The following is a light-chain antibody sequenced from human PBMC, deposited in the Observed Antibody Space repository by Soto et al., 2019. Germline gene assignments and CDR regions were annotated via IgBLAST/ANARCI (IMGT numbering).Light chain of an antibody. CDR1: QSVTSNY. CDR3: QQFQSSLRT. J-gene: IGKJ1*01. V-gene: IGKV3-20*01. CDR2: GAS. Sequence: EIVLTQSPGTLSLSPGERATLSCGASQSVTSNYLAWYQQKPGQAPRLLIFGASIRVKGIPDRFIGSGSGTDFTLTISRLEPEDFAVYFCQQFQSSLRTFGQGTRVEV.